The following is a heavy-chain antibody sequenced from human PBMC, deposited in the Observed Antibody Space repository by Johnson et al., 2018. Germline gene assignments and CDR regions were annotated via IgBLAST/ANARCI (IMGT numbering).Heavy chain of an antibody. CDR1: GFSFDDYA. CDR2: NRSKASGGTT. V-gene: IGHV3-49*03. J-gene: IGHJ4*02. D-gene: IGHD4-11*01. Sequence: VQLQESGGGLVEPGRSLRLSCTASGFSFDDYAVNWLRQGPGKGLEWVGFNRSKASGGTTEYAASVKGRFTISRDNSKTIAYLQMNSLKTEDTGVYYCTTLTKHGIIDYWGQGTLVTVSS. CDR3: TTLTKHGIIDY.